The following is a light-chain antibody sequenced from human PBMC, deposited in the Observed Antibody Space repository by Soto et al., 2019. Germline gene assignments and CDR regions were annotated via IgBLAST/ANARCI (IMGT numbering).Light chain of an antibody. CDR1: QGISSY. CDR2: AAY. Sequence: AIRMTQSPSSLSASTGDRVTVTCRASQGISSYLAWYQQKPGKAPKLLIYAAYNLQSGVPSRFSGSGSGTDFTLTISSLQPDDFATYYCQQYNSYSGTFGQGTKVDIK. J-gene: IGKJ1*01. CDR3: QQYNSYSGT. V-gene: IGKV1-8*01.